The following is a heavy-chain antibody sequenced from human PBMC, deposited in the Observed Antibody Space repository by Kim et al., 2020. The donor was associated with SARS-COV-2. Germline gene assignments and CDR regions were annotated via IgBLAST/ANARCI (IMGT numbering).Heavy chain of an antibody. D-gene: IGHD6-13*01. CDR3: ARDSGIAAAGRWDYYYYYGMDV. V-gene: IGHV3-30*04. J-gene: IGHJ6*02. CDR2: ISYDGSNK. Sequence: GGSLRLSCAASGFTFSSYAMHWVRQAPGKGLEWVAVISYDGSNKYYADSVKGRFTISRDNSKNTLYLQMNSLGAEDTAVYYCARDSGIAAAGRWDYYYYYGMDVWGQGTTVTVSS. CDR1: GFTFSSYA.